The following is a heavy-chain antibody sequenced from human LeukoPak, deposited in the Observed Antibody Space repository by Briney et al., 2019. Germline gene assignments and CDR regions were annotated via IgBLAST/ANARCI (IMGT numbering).Heavy chain of an antibody. J-gene: IGHJ5*02. V-gene: IGHV3-48*01. D-gene: IGHD2-21*01. Sequence: GGSLRLSCAASGFTFSSYAMSWVRQAPGKGLEWVSYISSGSSTIYYADSVKGRFTISRDNAKNSLYLQMNSLRAEDTAVYYCARDLISWFDPWGQGTLVTVSS. CDR1: GFTFSSYA. CDR3: ARDLISWFDP. CDR2: ISSGSSTI.